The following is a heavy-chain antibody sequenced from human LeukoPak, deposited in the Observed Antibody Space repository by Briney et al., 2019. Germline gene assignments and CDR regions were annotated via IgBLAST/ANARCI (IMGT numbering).Heavy chain of an antibody. Sequence: GASVKVSCKASGYTFTDYYIHWVRQAPGQGLEWMGWINPNSGGTNYAQNFQGRVTMTRDTPIGTAYMELSRLTSDDMAVYYCAREIAVTGTKAFDVWGQGTMVTVSS. CDR3: AREIAVTGTKAFDV. D-gene: IGHD6-19*01. CDR1: GYTFTDYY. V-gene: IGHV1-2*02. J-gene: IGHJ3*01. CDR2: INPNSGGT.